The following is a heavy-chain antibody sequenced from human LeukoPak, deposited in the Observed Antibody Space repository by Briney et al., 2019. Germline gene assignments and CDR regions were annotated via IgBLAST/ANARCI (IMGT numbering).Heavy chain of an antibody. V-gene: IGHV4-39*02. J-gene: IGHJ4*02. Sequence: PSETLSLTCTVSGGSISSGSYYWGWIRQPPGKGLEWIGSIYYSGNTNYNPSLKSRVTISVDTSQNQFSLRLSSVTAADTAVYYCARERGGGISSWFDYWGQGTLVTVSS. CDR3: ARERGGGISSWFDY. CDR2: IYYSGNT. CDR1: GGSISSGSYY. D-gene: IGHD3-16*01.